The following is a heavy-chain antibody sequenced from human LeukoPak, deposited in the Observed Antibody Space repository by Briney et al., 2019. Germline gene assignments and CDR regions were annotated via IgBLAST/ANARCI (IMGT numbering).Heavy chain of an antibody. Sequence: SETLSLTCTVSGVSINTYSWSWVRQPPGKGLEWIGYMSYTGSTSYNPSLRSRVTISVDKSKNQFSLKLNSMTTADTAVYYCTRGAGWLIDYWGQGILVTVSS. CDR3: TRGAGWLIDY. V-gene: IGHV4-59*01. J-gene: IGHJ4*02. CDR2: MSYTGST. D-gene: IGHD3-16*01. CDR1: GVSINTYS.